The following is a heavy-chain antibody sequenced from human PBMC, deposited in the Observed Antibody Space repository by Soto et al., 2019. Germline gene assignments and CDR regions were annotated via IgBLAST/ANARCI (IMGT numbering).Heavy chain of an antibody. CDR3: ASCPIYGGDSYFDY. V-gene: IGHV1-46*01. CDR1: GYTFTHYY. J-gene: IGHJ4*02. D-gene: IGHD2-21*01. Sequence: QVQLVQAGAEVRKPGASVKLSCQASGYTFTHYYIHWVRQAPGQGLEWLGIINPDTGTTSYAQTFQGRFTLTTDTSASTVYLELSGLAAEDTAVYYCASCPIYGGDSYFDYWGQGTLVTVSS. CDR2: INPDTGTT.